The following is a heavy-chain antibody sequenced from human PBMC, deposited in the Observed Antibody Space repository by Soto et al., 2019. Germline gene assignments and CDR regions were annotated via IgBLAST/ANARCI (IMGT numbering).Heavy chain of an antibody. J-gene: IGHJ5*02. V-gene: IGHV4-59*08. Sequence: QVQLQESGPGLVRPSETLSLTCTLSGGSFSPNYWSWLRQPPGKGLEWVGYIYYGGPTSYNPSLTSRVTTSPETSKRQFSLRPSSATAADTAVYYCARLGNYYQSLDPWGPGTLVTVSS. D-gene: IGHD4-4*01. CDR3: ARLGNYYQSLDP. CDR1: GGSFSPNY. CDR2: IYYGGPT.